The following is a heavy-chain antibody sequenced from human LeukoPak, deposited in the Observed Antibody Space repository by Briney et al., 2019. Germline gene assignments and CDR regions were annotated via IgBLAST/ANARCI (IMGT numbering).Heavy chain of an antibody. V-gene: IGHV3-33*01. Sequence: PGGSLRLSCAASGFTFSSYGMHWVRQAPGKGLEWVAVIWYDGSNKYYADSVKGRFTISRDNSKNTLYLQMNSLRAEDTAVYYCSRHTSSWHAMDVWGQGTTVTVSS. D-gene: IGHD6-13*01. CDR2: IWYDGSNK. CDR3: SRHTSSWHAMDV. CDR1: GFTFSSYG. J-gene: IGHJ6*02.